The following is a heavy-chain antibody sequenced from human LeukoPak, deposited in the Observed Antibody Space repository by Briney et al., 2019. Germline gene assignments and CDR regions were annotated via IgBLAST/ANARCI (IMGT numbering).Heavy chain of an antibody. V-gene: IGHV4-59*01. CDR3: ARGGDYTSSWYGSRSPQPDY. D-gene: IGHD6-13*01. CDR1: GGSISSYY. Sequence: PSETLSLTCTVSGGSISSYYWSWIRQPPGKGLEWIGYIYDSGSTNCNPSLKSRVTISVDTSKNQFSLGLSPVTAADTAVYYCARGGDYTSSWYGSRSPQPDYWGQGTLVTVSS. J-gene: IGHJ4*02. CDR2: IYDSGST.